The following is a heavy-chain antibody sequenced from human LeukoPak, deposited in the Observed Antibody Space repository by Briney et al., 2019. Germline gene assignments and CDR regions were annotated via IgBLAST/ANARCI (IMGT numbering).Heavy chain of an antibody. V-gene: IGHV3-21*01. CDR3: ARVSDDSGCNEDY. CDR1: GFTFSSYA. J-gene: IGHJ4*02. CDR2: ISPSSTYI. D-gene: IGHD4-23*01. Sequence: GGSLRLSCAASGFTFSSYAMSWVRQAPGKGLEWVSCISPSSTYIYYADSLKGRFTISRDNAKNSLYLQMNSLRAEDTAVYYCARVSDDSGCNEDYWGRGTLVTVSS.